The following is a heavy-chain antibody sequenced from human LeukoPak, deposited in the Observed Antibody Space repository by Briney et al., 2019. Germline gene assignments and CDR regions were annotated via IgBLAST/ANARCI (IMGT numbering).Heavy chain of an antibody. CDR1: GFTFSTYA. Sequence: GGSLRLSCAASGFTFSTYAMSWVRQAPGKGLEWVSAITDSGRRTYYADSVKGRFTVSRDNSQNTLYLQVNSLRGEDTAVYYWARETPPGGWYTVDYWGQGTLVTVSS. J-gene: IGHJ4*02. V-gene: IGHV3-23*01. D-gene: IGHD6-19*01. CDR2: ITDSGRRT. CDR3: ARETPPGGWYTVDY.